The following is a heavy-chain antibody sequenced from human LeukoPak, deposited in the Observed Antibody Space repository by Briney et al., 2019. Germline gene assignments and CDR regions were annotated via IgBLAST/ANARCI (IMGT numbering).Heavy chain of an antibody. CDR2: IYSSGST. V-gene: IGHV4-4*07. CDR3: ARDPSAVAGYFDC. D-gene: IGHD6-19*01. Sequence: SETLSLTCTVSGGSISSYYWSWIQQPAGKGLEWIGRIYSSGSTEYNPSLKSRVTMSVDTSKNQFSLKLSSVTAADTAVYYCARDPSAVAGYFDCWGQGPLVTVSS. CDR1: GGSISSYY. J-gene: IGHJ4*01.